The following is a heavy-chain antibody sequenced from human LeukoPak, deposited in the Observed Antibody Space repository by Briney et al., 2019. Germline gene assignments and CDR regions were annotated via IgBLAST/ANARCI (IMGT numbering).Heavy chain of an antibody. D-gene: IGHD3-10*01. V-gene: IGHV3-7*04. Sequence: GGSLRLSCAASGFTFSSYAMSWVRQAPGKGLEWVANIKQDGSERDYVDSVKGRFTISRDDAKNSLYLQMNSLRAEDTAVYYCARGITMANWGQGTLVTVSS. CDR3: ARGITMAN. J-gene: IGHJ4*02. CDR2: IKQDGSER. CDR1: GFTFSSYA.